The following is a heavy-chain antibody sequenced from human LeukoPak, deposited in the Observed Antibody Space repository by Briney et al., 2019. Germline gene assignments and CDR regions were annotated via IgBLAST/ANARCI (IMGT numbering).Heavy chain of an antibody. D-gene: IGHD1-26*01. CDR3: AALDLVGAALNDAFDI. J-gene: IGHJ3*02. V-gene: IGHV1-3*01. CDR2: INAGNGNT. CDR1: GYTFTSYA. Sequence: ASVKVSCKASGYTFTSYAMHWVRQAPGQRLEWMGWINAGNGNTKYSQKFQGRVTITRDTSASTAYMELSSLRSEDTAVYYCAALDLVGAALNDAFDIWGQGTMVTVSS.